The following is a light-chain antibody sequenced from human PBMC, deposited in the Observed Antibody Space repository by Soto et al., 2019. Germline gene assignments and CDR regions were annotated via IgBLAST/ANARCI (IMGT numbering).Light chain of an antibody. Sequence: DIVMTQTPLSLPVTLGQPASISCRSSQSLVHSDGNTYLRWLPQRPGQPPRLLIYKISNRFSGVLDRFSGSGAGTDFTLNISMVDAEDVGVYYGMPATHFPHETFGGRKKVELK. CDR2: KIS. J-gene: IGKJ4*01. V-gene: IGKV2-24*01. CDR3: MPATHFPHET. CDR1: QSLVHSDGNTY.